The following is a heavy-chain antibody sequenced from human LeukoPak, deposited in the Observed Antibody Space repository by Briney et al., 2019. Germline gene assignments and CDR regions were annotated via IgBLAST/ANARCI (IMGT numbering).Heavy chain of an antibody. D-gene: IGHD4-17*01. CDR1: GGSMSSSSYY. CDR3: ARIPTVTFFDY. V-gene: IGHV4-39*07. Sequence: PSETLSLTCTVSGGSMSSSSYYWGWIRQPPGKGLEWIGSIYYSESTYQNPSLKSRVTISVDTSKNQLSLKLSSVTAADTAVYYCARIPTVTFFDYWGQGTLVTVSS. J-gene: IGHJ4*02. CDR2: IYYSEST.